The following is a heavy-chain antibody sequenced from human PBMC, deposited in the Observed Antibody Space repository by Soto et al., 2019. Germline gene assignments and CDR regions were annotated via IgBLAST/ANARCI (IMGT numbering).Heavy chain of an antibody. Sequence: QVQLVESGGGVVQPGRSLRLSCAASGFTFSSYGMHWVRQAPGKGLEWVAVIWYDGSNKYYADSVKGRFTISRDNSKNTLYLQRNSLRAEDTAVYYCAREGTATDYWGQGTLVTVSS. CDR3: AREGTATDY. D-gene: IGHD5-18*01. CDR2: IWYDGSNK. V-gene: IGHV3-33*01. CDR1: GFTFSSYG. J-gene: IGHJ4*02.